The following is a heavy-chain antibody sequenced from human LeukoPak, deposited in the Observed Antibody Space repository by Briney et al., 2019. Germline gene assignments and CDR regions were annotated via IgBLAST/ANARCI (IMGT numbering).Heavy chain of an antibody. D-gene: IGHD3-10*01. CDR1: GVSISSYY. J-gene: IGHJ6*02. CDR2: IYYSGSA. Sequence: PSETLSLTCTVSGVSISSYYWSWIRQPPGKGLEWIGSIYYSGSAHYNPSLKSRVTISVDTSKNQFSLKLSSVTAADTAVYYCARDLGGLVRRLWYYYGMDVWGQGTTVTAS. CDR3: ARDLGGLVRRLWYYYGMDV. V-gene: IGHV4-59*01.